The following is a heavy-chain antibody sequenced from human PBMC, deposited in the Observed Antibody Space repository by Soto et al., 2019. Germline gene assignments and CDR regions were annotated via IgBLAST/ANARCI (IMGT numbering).Heavy chain of an antibody. V-gene: IGHV4-31*03. J-gene: IGHJ4*02. CDR1: GASIRSGGFY. CDR3: ARIEWALIN. Sequence: SETLSLTCSVYGASIRSGGFYWSWLRQSPGKGLEWIGHIYYTGSTFVSPCPKGRLTLTLETSKNQFPLDLSSVSAADTAMYCCARIEWALINWGRGTLVTVSS. CDR2: IYYTGST. D-gene: IGHD5-12*01.